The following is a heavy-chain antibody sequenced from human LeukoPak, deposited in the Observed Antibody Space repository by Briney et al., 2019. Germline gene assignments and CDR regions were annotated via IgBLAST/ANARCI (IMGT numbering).Heavy chain of an antibody. V-gene: IGHV3-11*01. J-gene: IGHJ4*02. CDR1: GFTFSDYY. CDR3: ARTLAVADH. CDR2: IGYSATTV. D-gene: IGHD6-19*01. Sequence: GGSLRLSCAASGFTFSDYYMTWIRQAPGKGLEWISYIGYSATTVYYADSVRGRFTISRDDAKNSLFLQMDSLRAEDTDVYYCARTLAVADHWGQGTLVTVSS.